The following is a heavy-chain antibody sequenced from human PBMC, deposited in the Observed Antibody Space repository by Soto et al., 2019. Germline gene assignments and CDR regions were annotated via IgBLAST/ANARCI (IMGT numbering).Heavy chain of an antibody. CDR2: ISSAGTNK. Sequence: QVQLVRSGGGVVQPGTSLRLSCAASGFTFSIYAMHWVRQAPEKGLEWVAVISSAGTNKNHADSVRGRFSISRDNSNNMLHLQMDNMRVDDTAVYYCVRSNSEAGWGQFDYWGQGTLVTVS. CDR3: VRSNSEAGWGQFDY. V-gene: IGHV3-30-3*01. J-gene: IGHJ4*02. D-gene: IGHD3-16*01. CDR1: GFTFSIYA.